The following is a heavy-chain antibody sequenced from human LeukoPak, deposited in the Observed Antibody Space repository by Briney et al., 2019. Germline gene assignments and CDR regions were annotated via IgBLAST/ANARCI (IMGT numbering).Heavy chain of an antibody. D-gene: IGHD6-6*01. Sequence: SVKVSCKASRDTFSKYAISWVRQAPGQGLEWMGRINPILNITHYAQKYQGRVTIAADKSTSTAYMDLSSRRSEATAAYYCARDDIRAREIDYRGKGPLVTVSP. CDR1: RDTFSKYA. CDR2: INPILNIT. J-gene: IGHJ4*02. V-gene: IGHV1-69*04. CDR3: ARDDIRAREIDY.